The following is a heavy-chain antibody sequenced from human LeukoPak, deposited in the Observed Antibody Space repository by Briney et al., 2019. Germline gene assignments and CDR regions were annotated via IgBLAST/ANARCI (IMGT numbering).Heavy chain of an antibody. V-gene: IGHV3-53*01. Sequence: PGGSLRLSCAASGFTVTSNYMSWVRQAPGKGLEWVSIIYDDDQTHYADSVRGRFTISRDKSKNTLYFQMNSLRAEDTAVYYCARHYSDFLTYFDSWGQGTLVTVSS. CDR1: GFTVTSNY. CDR2: IYDDDQT. CDR3: ARHYSDFLTYFDS. J-gene: IGHJ4*02. D-gene: IGHD4-11*01.